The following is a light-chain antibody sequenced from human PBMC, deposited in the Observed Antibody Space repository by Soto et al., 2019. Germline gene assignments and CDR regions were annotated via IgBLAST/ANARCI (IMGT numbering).Light chain of an antibody. CDR3: QQYGSSPQT. Sequence: EIVLTQSPGTLSLSPGERATLSCRASQSVSSSYLAWYQQKPGQAPRLLIYGASSSATGIPDRFSGSGSGTDFTLTISRLEPEAFAVYYCQQYGSSPQTFGPGTKVDIK. V-gene: IGKV3-20*01. J-gene: IGKJ3*01. CDR2: GAS. CDR1: QSVSSSY.